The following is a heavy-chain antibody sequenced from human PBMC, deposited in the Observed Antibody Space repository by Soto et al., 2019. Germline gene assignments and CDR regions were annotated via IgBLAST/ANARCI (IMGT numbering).Heavy chain of an antibody. V-gene: IGHV3-9*01. D-gene: IGHD3-16*01. CDR1: GFTFDDYA. CDR2: INWNSGSI. Sequence: GGSLRLSCAASGFTFDDYAMHWVRQAPGKGLEWVSSINWNSGSIGYADSVKGRFTISRDNAKNSLYLQMNSLRAEDTALYYCAKDLTTGALSMITFEADAFDFWGQGTMVTVSS. J-gene: IGHJ3*01. CDR3: AKDLTTGALSMITFEADAFDF.